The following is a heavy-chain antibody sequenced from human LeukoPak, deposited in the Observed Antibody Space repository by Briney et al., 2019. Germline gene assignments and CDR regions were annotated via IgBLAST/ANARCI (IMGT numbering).Heavy chain of an antibody. CDR2: IYYTGST. D-gene: IGHD2-8*01. CDR3: ARAVLATKSEHWFDS. V-gene: IGHV4-61*01. CDR1: GRSISSSSFY. J-gene: IGHJ5*01. Sequence: SETLSLTCTVSGRSISSSSFYWSWIRQPPGKGLEWIGYIYYTGSTNYNSSLKSRVTISVDTSKNQFSLNLSSVTAADTAMYYCARAVLATKSEHWFDSWGQGTLVTVSS.